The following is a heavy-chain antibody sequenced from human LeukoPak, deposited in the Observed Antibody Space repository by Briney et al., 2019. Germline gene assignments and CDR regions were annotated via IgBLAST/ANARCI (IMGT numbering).Heavy chain of an antibody. Sequence: GASVKVSCKASGGTFSSYAISWVRRAPGQGLEWMGGIIPIFGTANYAQKFQGRVTITTDESTSTAYMELSSLKSEDTAVYYCARAPGAPAAIVSPGNYYYYYYMDVWGKGTTVTVSS. J-gene: IGHJ6*03. CDR2: IIPIFGTA. CDR1: GGTFSSYA. V-gene: IGHV1-69*05. CDR3: ARAPGAPAAIVSPGNYYYYYYMDV. D-gene: IGHD2-2*01.